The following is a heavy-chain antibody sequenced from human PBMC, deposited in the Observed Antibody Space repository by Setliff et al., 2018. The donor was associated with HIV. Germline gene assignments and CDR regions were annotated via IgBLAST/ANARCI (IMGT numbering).Heavy chain of an antibody. J-gene: IGHJ6*03. CDR1: GGSIKSSSYY. V-gene: IGHV4-39*07. Sequence: SETLSLTCTVSGGSIKSSSYYWGWIRQPPGKGLEWIGSIYYSGNTYYNPSLKSRVTISTDTSRNQFSLRLSSVTAADTAIYYCARDHHGARRDYYYYMDVWGKGTTVTVSS. CDR2: IYYSGNT. CDR3: ARDHHGARRDYYYYMDV.